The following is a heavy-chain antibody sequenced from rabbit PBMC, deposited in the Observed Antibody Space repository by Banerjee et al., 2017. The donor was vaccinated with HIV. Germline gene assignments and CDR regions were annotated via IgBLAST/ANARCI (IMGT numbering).Heavy chain of an antibody. CDR2: IDAGSSGFT. CDR1: GVSFSGDSY. Sequence: CKASGVSFSGDSYMCWVRQAPGKGLEWVVCIDAGSSGFTYFASWAKGRFTISKTSSTTVTLQMTSLTAADTATYFCARDTASSFSSYGMDLWGQGTLVTVS. V-gene: IGHV1S40*01. J-gene: IGHJ6*01. CDR3: ARDTASSFSSYGMDL. D-gene: IGHD8-1*01.